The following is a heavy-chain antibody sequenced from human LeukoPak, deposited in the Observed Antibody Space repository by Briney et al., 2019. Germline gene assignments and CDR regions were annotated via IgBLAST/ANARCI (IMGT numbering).Heavy chain of an antibody. Sequence: GGSLRLPCAASGFTFSSYGMHWVRQAPGKGLEWVAVIWYDGSNKYYADSVKGRFTISRDNSKNTLYLQMNSLRAEDTAVYYCARDWDCGSSTCYGALGYWGQGTLVTVSS. D-gene: IGHD2-2*01. CDR1: GFTFSSYG. V-gene: IGHV3-33*08. J-gene: IGHJ4*02. CDR2: IWYDGSNK. CDR3: ARDWDCGSSTCYGALGY.